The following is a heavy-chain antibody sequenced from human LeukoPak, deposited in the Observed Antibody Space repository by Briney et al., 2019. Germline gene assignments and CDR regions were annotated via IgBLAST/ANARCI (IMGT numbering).Heavy chain of an antibody. CDR1: GFTFSSYA. V-gene: IGHV3-30*04. Sequence: GGSLRLSCAASGFTFSSYAMHWVRQAPGKGLEWVAVISHDGSNKYYADSVKGRFTISRDNSKNTLYLQMNSLRAEDTAVYYCARDASEDSSGYPALYYFDYWGQGTLVTVSS. CDR2: ISHDGSNK. D-gene: IGHD3-22*01. J-gene: IGHJ4*02. CDR3: ARDASEDSSGYPALYYFDY.